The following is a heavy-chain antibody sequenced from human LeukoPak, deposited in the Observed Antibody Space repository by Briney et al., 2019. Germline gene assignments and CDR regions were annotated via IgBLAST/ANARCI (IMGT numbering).Heavy chain of an antibody. D-gene: IGHD1-14*01. V-gene: IGHV4-34*01. CDR2: INHSGST. J-gene: IGHJ4*02. CDR1: GGSFSGYY. CDR3: ARGLGVYDY. Sequence: PSETLSLTCAVYGGSFSGYYWSWIRQPPGKGLEWIGEINHSGSTNYNPSLKSRVTISVDTSKNQFSLKLSPVTAADTAVYYCARGLGVYDYWGQGTLVTVSS.